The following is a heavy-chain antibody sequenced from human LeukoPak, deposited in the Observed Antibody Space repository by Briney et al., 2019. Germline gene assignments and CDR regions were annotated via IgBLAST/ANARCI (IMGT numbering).Heavy chain of an antibody. V-gene: IGHV1-8*01. Sequence: ASVKVSCKASGYTFTSYDINWVRQATGQGLEWMGWMNPNSGNTGYAQKFQGRVTMTRNTSISTAYMGLSSLRSEDTAVYYCARGPVGYDQAFAENYYYYYMDVWGKGTTVTVSS. J-gene: IGHJ6*03. CDR2: MNPNSGNT. CDR3: ARGPVGYDQAFAENYYYYYMDV. CDR1: GYTFTSYD. D-gene: IGHD3-3*01.